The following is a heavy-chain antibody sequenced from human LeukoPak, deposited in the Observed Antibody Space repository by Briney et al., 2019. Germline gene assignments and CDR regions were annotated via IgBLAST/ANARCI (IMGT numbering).Heavy chain of an antibody. CDR3: ARDHQHLCGDISCSYGMDV. J-gene: IGHJ6*02. Sequence: SETLSLTCAVYGGSFSGYYWSWIRQPPGKGLEWIGEINHSGSTNYNPSLKSRVTISVDTSKNQFSLKLSSVTAADTAVYYCARDHQHLCGDISCSYGMDVWGRGTTVTVSS. V-gene: IGHV4-34*01. CDR2: INHSGST. D-gene: IGHD2-21*01. CDR1: GGSFSGYY.